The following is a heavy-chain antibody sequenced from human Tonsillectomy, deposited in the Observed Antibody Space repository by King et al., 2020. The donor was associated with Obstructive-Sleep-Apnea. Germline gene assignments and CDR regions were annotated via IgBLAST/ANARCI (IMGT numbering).Heavy chain of an antibody. Sequence: VQLVESGGGVVQPGRSLRLSCAASGFTFSNYALHWVRQAPGKGLEWVASISSDGSNKYLADSVKGRFTISRDNSKNTVYLQMDSLRAEDTAVFYCLAYDLVQGGFDYWGQGTLVTVTA. D-gene: IGHD2-8*02. CDR3: LAYDLVQGGFDY. CDR2: ISSDGSNK. V-gene: IGHV3-30*03. J-gene: IGHJ4*02. CDR1: GFTFSNYA.